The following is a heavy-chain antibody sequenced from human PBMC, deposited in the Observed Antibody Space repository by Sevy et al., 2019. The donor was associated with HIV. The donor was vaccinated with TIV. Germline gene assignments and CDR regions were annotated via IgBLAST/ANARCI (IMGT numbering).Heavy chain of an antibody. CDR1: GFTFSSYG. D-gene: IGHD5-18*01. CDR2: IWYDGSNK. J-gene: IGHJ4*02. V-gene: IGHV3-33*01. Sequence: GGSLRLSCAASGFTFSSYGMHWVRQAPGKGLEWVAVIWYDGSNKYYADSVKGRFTTSRDNSKNTLYLQMNSLRAEDTAVYYCASSDTAMAHDYFDYWGQGTLVTVSS. CDR3: ASSDTAMAHDYFDY.